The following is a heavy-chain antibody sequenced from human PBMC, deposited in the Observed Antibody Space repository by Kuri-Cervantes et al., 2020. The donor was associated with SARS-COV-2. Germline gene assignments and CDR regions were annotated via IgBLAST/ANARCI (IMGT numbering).Heavy chain of an antibody. V-gene: IGHV3-33*01. CDR1: GITFSSYG. CDR3: VRDGDHWNFDY. D-gene: IGHD1-1*01. J-gene: IGHJ4*02. Sequence: SLKISCAASGITFSSYGMHGVRQAPGKGLEWVTVIWYDGSNKYYADSVKGRFTISRDNSKNTLFLQMNSLRAEDTAVYYCVRDGDHWNFDYWGQGTLVTVSS. CDR2: IWYDGSNK.